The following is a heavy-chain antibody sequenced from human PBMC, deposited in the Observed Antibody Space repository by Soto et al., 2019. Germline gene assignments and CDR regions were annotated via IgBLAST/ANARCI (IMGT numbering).Heavy chain of an antibody. CDR2: IIPIFGTA. CDR1: GGTFSSYA. V-gene: IGHV1-69*12. J-gene: IGHJ4*02. D-gene: IGHD5-12*01. CDR3: ARLSGYRGADNDDY. Sequence: QVQLVQSGAEVKKPGSSVKVSCKASGGTFSSYASSWVRQAPGQGLEWMGGIIPIFGTANYAQKFQGRVTITADESTSTAYMELSSLRSEDTAVYYCARLSGYRGADNDDYWGQGTLVTVSS.